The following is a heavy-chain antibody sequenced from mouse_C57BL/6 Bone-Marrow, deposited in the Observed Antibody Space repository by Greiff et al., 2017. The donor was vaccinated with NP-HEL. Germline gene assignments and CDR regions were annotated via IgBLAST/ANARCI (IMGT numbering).Heavy chain of an antibody. J-gene: IGHJ3*01. V-gene: IGHV5-4*01. CDR3: ARDRRFAH. CDR1: GFTFSSYA. Sequence: DVKLVESGGGLVKPGGSLKLSCAASGFTFSSYAMSWVRQTPEKRLEWVATISDGGSYTYYPDNVKGRFTISRDNAKNNLYLQMSHLKSEDTAMYYCARDRRFAHWGQGTLVTVSA. CDR2: ISDGGSYT.